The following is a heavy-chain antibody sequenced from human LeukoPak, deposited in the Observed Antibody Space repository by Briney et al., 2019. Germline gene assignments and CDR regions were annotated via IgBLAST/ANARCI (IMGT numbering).Heavy chain of an antibody. D-gene: IGHD3-10*01. CDR2: INHSGST. V-gene: IGHV4-34*01. CDR1: GGSFSGYY. J-gene: IGHJ5*02. Sequence: SETLSLTCAVYGGSFSGYYWSWIRQPPGKGLEWIGEINHSGSTNYNPSLKSRVTISVDTSKNQFSLKLSSVTAADTAVYYCARGKALTWFGELSNNWFDPWGQGTLVTVSS. CDR3: ARGKALTWFGELSNNWFDP.